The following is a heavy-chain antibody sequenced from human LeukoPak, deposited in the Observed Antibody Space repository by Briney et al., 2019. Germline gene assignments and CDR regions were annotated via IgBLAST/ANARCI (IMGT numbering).Heavy chain of an antibody. D-gene: IGHD4-17*01. V-gene: IGHV4-34*01. CDR3: AYGVGAFDI. Sequence: PSETLSLTCAVYGGSFSGYYWSWIRQPPGKGLEWIGEINHSGSTNYNPSLKSRVTISVDKSKNQFSLKLSSVTAADTAVYYCAYGVGAFDIWGQGTMVTVSS. J-gene: IGHJ3*02. CDR1: GGSFSGYY. CDR2: INHSGST.